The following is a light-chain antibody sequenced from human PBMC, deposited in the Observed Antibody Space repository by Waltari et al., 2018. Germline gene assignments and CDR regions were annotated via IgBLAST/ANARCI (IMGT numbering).Light chain of an antibody. CDR2: GKN. CDR1: SLRSYY. J-gene: IGLJ1*01. V-gene: IGLV3-19*01. Sequence: SSELTQDPAVSVALGQTVRITCHGDSLRSYYASWYQQKPGQAPVLVIYGKNNRPSGIPDRFSGSSSGNTASLTITGAQAEDEADYYCNSRDSSGNFYVFGTGTKVTVL. CDR3: NSRDSSGNFYV.